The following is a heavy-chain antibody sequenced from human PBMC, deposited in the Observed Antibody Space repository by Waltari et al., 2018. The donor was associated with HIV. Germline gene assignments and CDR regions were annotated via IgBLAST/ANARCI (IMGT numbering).Heavy chain of an antibody. D-gene: IGHD2-15*01. CDR3: ARASPEGGYLDY. V-gene: IGHV3-33*01. CDR2: IWFDGGKK. CDR1: GFSFSDSG. Sequence: QVQVVESGGGVVQPGTSLRLSCEASGFSFSDSGMHWVRQAPGKGLEWVAVIWFDGGKKVFADSVKGRFTISRDNSKNTVELHMNSVTAEDTAVYYCARASPEGGYLDYWGQGTLVTVSS. J-gene: IGHJ4*02.